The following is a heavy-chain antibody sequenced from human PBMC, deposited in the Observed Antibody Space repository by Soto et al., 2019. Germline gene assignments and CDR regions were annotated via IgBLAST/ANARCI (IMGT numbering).Heavy chain of an antibody. D-gene: IGHD3-16*01. CDR2: INWNGVNK. CDR3: AKDVDRLGELWGYFQN. J-gene: IGHJ1*01. CDR1: EFTFEDYA. V-gene: IGHV3-9*01. Sequence: GGPLRPSCAVPEFTFEDYAMHWVPQAPGKGLECVSGINWNGVNKGYADSVQGRFTISRDNAKKSLYLQMNYLRPEDTALYFCAKDVDRLGELWGYFQNWGQGTVVTVSS.